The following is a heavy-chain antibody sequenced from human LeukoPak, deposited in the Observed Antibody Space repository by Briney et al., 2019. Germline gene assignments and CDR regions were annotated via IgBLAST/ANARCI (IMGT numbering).Heavy chain of an antibody. D-gene: IGHD3-22*01. J-gene: IGHJ4*02. Sequence: SETLSLTCTVSGGSISSGSYYWSWIRQPAGKGLEWIGRIYTSGSTNYNPSLKSRVTISVDTSKNQFSLKLSSVTAADTAVYYCARVPSHYYDSSGYSSYHFDYWGQGTLVTVSS. CDR1: GGSISSGSYY. CDR2: IYTSGST. V-gene: IGHV4-61*02. CDR3: ARVPSHYYDSSGYSSYHFDY.